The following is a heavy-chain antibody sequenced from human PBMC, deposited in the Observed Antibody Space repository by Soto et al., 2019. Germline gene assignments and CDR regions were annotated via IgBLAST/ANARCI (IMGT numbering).Heavy chain of an antibody. D-gene: IGHD3-3*01. V-gene: IGHV4-30-4*01. CDR3: ARGSIFGVVGY. J-gene: IGHJ4*02. CDR1: GGSISSGDYY. CDR2: IYYSGST. Sequence: QVQLQESGPGLVKPSQTLSLTCTVSGGSISSGDYYWSWIRQPPGKGLEWIGYIYYSGSTYYNPSLKSRATISAXTSKNQFSLKLSSVTAADTAVYYCARGSIFGVVGYWGQGTLVTVSS.